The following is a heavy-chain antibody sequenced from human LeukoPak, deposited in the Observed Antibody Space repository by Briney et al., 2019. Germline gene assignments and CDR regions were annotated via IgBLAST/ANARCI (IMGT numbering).Heavy chain of an antibody. CDR3: ARRGYCSSTSCYEYWFDP. CDR2: IYYSGST. D-gene: IGHD2-2*01. Sequence: SETLSLTCTVSGGSISSSSYYWGWIRQPPGKGLEWIGIIYYSGSTYYNPSLKSRLTISVDTSKNQFSLKLSSVTATDTAVYSCARRGYCSSTSCYEYWFDPWGQGTLVTVSS. J-gene: IGHJ5*02. CDR1: GGSISSSSYY. V-gene: IGHV4-39*01.